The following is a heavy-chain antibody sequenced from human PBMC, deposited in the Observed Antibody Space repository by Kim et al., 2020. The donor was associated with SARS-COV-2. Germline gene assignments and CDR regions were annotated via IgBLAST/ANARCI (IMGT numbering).Heavy chain of an antibody. Sequence: DGGSTDYAAPVKDRFTISRDDSKNTLYLQMDRLKTKDTAVFYSTTWSGSSWGQGTLVTVSS. V-gene: IGHV3-15*01. J-gene: IGHJ5*02. CDR2: DGGST. D-gene: IGHD3-10*01. CDR3: TTWSGSS.